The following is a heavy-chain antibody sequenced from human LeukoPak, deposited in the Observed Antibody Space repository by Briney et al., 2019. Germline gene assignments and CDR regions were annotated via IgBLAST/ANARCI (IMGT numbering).Heavy chain of an antibody. J-gene: IGHJ4*02. CDR3: ARVQYYDSSGLGY. Sequence: GGSLRLSCAASGFTFSSYSMNWVRQAPGKGLEWVSSISSSSSYIYYADSVKGRFTISRDNGKNSQYLQMNSLRAEDTAVYYRARVQYYDSSGLGYWGQGTLVTVSS. D-gene: IGHD3-22*01. V-gene: IGHV3-21*01. CDR1: GFTFSSYS. CDR2: ISSSSSYI.